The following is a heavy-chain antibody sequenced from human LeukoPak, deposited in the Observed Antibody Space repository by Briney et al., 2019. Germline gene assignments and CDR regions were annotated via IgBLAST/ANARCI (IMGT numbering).Heavy chain of an antibody. J-gene: IGHJ4*02. CDR2: IYYSGST. CDR1: GGSISRGDYY. Sequence: PSETLSLTCTVSGGSISRGDYYWTWVRQHPGEGLEWIGYIYYSGSTYYNPSLQSRVIISVDTSKNQFSLELNSVTAADTAVYYCARDVRLPRYFDYWGQGTLVTVSS. V-gene: IGHV4-31*03. CDR3: ARDVRLPRYFDY.